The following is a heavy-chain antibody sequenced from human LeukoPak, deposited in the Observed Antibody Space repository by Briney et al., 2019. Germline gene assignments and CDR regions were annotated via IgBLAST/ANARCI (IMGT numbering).Heavy chain of an antibody. D-gene: IGHD3-16*01. V-gene: IGHV4-4*07. CDR3: ATYKPGGWFDP. Sequence: SETLSLTCTVSGGSISSYYWTWIRQPAGKGLEWIGRIYTSGSTNYNPSLKSRVTISVDKSKNQFSLKPSSVTAADTAVYYCATYKPGGWFDPWGQGTLVTVSS. CDR2: IYTSGST. CDR1: GGSISSYY. J-gene: IGHJ5*02.